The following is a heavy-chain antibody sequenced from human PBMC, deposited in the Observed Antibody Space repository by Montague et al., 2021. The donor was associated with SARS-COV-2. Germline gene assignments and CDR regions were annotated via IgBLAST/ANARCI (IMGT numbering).Heavy chain of an antibody. Sequence: SETLSLTCTVSGGSISSSNYYWGWIRQPPGKGLEWIGNMYYSGSTYHNPSLKSRVTISIDTTKNQFSLKLSSVTAADTAVYYCARDDIVLQGVPKGMDVWGQGTTVTVSS. D-gene: IGHD3-10*01. CDR1: GGSISSSNYY. V-gene: IGHV4-39*07. J-gene: IGHJ6*02. CDR3: ARDDIVLQGVPKGMDV. CDR2: MYYSGST.